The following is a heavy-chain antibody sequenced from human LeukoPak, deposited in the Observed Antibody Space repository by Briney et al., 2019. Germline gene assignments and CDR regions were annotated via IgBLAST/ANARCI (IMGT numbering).Heavy chain of an antibody. V-gene: IGHV3-30*04. Sequence: PGGSLRLSCAASGFTFRSYAIYWVRQAPGKGLEWVAVISYDGSNKYYADSVKGRFTISRDNSKNTLSLQMNSLRAEDTAVYYCARTEAVAVAGTAFDYWGQGTLVTVSS. CDR3: ARTEAVAVAGTAFDY. J-gene: IGHJ4*02. CDR2: ISYDGSNK. D-gene: IGHD6-19*01. CDR1: GFTFRSYA.